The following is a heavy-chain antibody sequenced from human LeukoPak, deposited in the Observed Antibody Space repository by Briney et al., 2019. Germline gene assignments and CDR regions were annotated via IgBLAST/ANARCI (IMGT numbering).Heavy chain of an antibody. J-gene: IGHJ4*02. CDR1: GFTFTNYA. Sequence: GGSLRLSCAASGFTFTNYALHWVRQAPGKGLEWVAVISYDGTNKYYADSVKGRFTISRDNSKNTLSLQMNSLRSDDTAVYYCARVHYDILTGYSYFDYWGQGTLVTVSS. D-gene: IGHD3-9*01. CDR2: ISYDGTNK. V-gene: IGHV3-30-3*01. CDR3: ARVHYDILTGYSYFDY.